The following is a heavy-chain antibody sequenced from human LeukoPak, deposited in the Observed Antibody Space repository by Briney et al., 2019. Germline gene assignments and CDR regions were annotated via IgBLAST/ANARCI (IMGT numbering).Heavy chain of an antibody. J-gene: IGHJ6*03. CDR3: ARGLLQITFGGVIVMGNMRYYYYYYMDV. Sequence: GASVKVSCKASGYTFTGYYMHWVRQAPGQGLEWMGWINPNSGGTNYAQKFQGRVTMTRDTSISTAYMELSGLRSDDTAVYYCARGLLQITFGGVIVMGNMRYYYYYYMDVWGKGTTVTVSS. CDR2: INPNSGGT. D-gene: IGHD3-16*02. V-gene: IGHV1-2*02. CDR1: GYTFTGYY.